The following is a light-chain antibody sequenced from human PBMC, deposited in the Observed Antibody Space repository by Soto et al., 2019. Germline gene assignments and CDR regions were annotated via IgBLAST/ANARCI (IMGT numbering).Light chain of an antibody. Sequence: QSALTQPASVSGSPGQSITISCTGTSRDVGGYSYVSWYQQHPGKAPKLMIYDVSNRPSGVSNRFSGSKSGNTASLTISGLQAEDEADYYCSSYTSSSTYVFGTGTKLTVL. J-gene: IGLJ1*01. CDR1: SRDVGGYSY. CDR3: SSYTSSSTYV. CDR2: DVS. V-gene: IGLV2-14*01.